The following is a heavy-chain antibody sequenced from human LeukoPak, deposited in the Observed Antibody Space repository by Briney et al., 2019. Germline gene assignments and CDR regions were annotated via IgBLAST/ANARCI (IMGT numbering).Heavy chain of an antibody. J-gene: IGHJ4*02. V-gene: IGHV4-4*07. CDR2: IHISGST. CDR1: GPSISNYY. D-gene: IGHD4-11*01. CDR3: ARERSTTVNMYHFDS. Sequence: SETLSLTCTVSGPSISNYYWNWIRQPAGKGLEWIGRIHISGSTNYNPSLKSRVTMSLDTSTNQFSLKLSSVTAADTAVYYCARERSTTVNMYHFDSWGQGTLVTVSS.